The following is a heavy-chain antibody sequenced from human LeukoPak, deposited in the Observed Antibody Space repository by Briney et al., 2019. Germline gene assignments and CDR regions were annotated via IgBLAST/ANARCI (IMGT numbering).Heavy chain of an antibody. CDR2: IIPIFGTA. CDR1: GGTFSSYA. CDR3: ARGVTTRGYFDY. D-gene: IGHD4-11*01. Sequence: ASVKVSCKASGGTFSSYAISWVRQAPGQGLEWMGGIIPIFGTANYAQKFQGRVTITADESTSTAYMELSSLRSEDTAVYYCARGVTTRGYFDYWGQGTLVTVSS. V-gene: IGHV1-69*13. J-gene: IGHJ4*02.